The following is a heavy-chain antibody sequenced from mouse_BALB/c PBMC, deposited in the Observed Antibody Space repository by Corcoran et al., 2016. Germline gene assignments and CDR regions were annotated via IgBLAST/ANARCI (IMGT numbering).Heavy chain of an antibody. CDR3: AGALYDGYYVDY. J-gene: IGHJ2*01. D-gene: IGHD2-3*01. V-gene: IGHV1-18*01. CDR2: INPYNGGT. CDR1: GYSFTGYT. Sequence: EVQLQQSGPELVKPGASLTLSCKASGYSFTGYTMNWVKQGHGKNLEWIGLINPYNGGTSYNQKFKGKATLTVDKSSSTAYMELISLTSEDSAVYYCAGALYDGYYVDYLGQGTTLTVSS.